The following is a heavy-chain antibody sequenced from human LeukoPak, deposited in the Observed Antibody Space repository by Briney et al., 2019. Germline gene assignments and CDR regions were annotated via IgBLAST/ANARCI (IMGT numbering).Heavy chain of an antibody. J-gene: IGHJ4*02. D-gene: IGHD2-21*02. Sequence: GESLKISCKGSGYSFTSYWIGWVRQMSGKGLEWMGIIYPGDSDTKYSPSFQGQVTISVDKYISTAYLQWSSLKASDTAMYYCARRNAYCGGDCYFDSWGQGTLVTVSS. CDR1: GYSFTSYW. CDR2: IYPGDSDT. V-gene: IGHV5-51*01. CDR3: ARRNAYCGGDCYFDS.